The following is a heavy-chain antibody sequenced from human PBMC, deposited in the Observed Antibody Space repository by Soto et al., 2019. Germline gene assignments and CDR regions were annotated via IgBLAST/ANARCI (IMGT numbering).Heavy chain of an antibody. CDR1: GFTFSDYY. Sequence: GGSLRLSCAASGFTFSDYYMSWIRQAPGKGLEWVSYISSSSSYTNYADSVKGRFTISRDNAKNTLYLQMNSLRAEDTAVYYCAKDQYRYDSSGSGIDYWGQGTLVTVSS. CDR2: ISSSSSYT. D-gene: IGHD3-22*01. J-gene: IGHJ4*02. CDR3: AKDQYRYDSSGSGIDY. V-gene: IGHV3-11*05.